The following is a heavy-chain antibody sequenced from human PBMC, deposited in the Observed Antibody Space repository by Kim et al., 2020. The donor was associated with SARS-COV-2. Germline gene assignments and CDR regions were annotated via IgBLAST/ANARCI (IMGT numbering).Heavy chain of an antibody. CDR2: IYYSGST. CDR3: ATQLITVMY. D-gene: IGHD2-8*02. Sequence: SETLSLTCSLSGGSIKSGDYSWMWIRQFPGKGLQWIAYIYYSGSTYYNPSLQSRATISLDTSRNVFSLNLKSVTAADTALYFCATQLITVMYWGPGRLVTVSS. CDR1: GGSIKSGDYS. V-gene: IGHV4-31*03. J-gene: IGHJ4*02.